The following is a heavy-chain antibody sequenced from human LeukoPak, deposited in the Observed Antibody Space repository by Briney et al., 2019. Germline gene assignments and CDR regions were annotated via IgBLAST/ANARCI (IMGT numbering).Heavy chain of an antibody. D-gene: IGHD3-10*01. V-gene: IGHV1-69*13. Sequence: SVKVSCKASGGTFSSYAISWVRQAPGQGLEWMGGINPIFGTANYAQKFQSRVTITADESTSTAYMELSSLRSEDTAVYYCARDNTYYYGSGSYYNDWGQGTLVTVSS. CDR2: INPIFGTA. J-gene: IGHJ4*02. CDR3: ARDNTYYYGSGSYYND. CDR1: GGTFSSYA.